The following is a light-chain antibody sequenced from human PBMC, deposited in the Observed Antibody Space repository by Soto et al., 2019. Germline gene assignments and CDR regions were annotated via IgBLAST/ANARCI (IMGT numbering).Light chain of an antibody. CDR3: QQYNNWPPWT. V-gene: IGKV3-15*01. CDR1: QSVSNN. J-gene: IGKJ1*01. CDR2: DAS. Sequence: ILMTQSPATLSVSPGERATISCRASQSVSNNLAWYQQKPGQAPRLLIYDASTRATGIPARFSGSGSGTEFTLTISGLQSADFAVYYCQQYNNWPPWTFGPGTKVEIK.